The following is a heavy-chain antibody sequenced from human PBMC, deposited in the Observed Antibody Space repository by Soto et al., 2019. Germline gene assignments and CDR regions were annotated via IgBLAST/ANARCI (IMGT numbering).Heavy chain of an antibody. D-gene: IGHD4-4*01. V-gene: IGHV1-69*01. CDR1: GGTFSSYA. Sequence: QVQMVQSGAEVKKPGSSVKVSCKASGGTFSSYAISWVRQAPGQGLEWMGGIIAIFGTANYAQKFQGRVRINADESTSTAYMEMSSLRSEDTAVYYCARLSREVTTSYYYYGMDVWGQGTTVTGSS. CDR2: IIAIFGTA. CDR3: ARLSREVTTSYYYYGMDV. J-gene: IGHJ6*02.